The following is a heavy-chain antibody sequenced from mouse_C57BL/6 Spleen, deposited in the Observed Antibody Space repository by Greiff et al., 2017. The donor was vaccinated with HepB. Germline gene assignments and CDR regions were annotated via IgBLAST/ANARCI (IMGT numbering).Heavy chain of an antibody. CDR1: GFNIKDDY. Sequence: DVHLVESGAELVRPGASVKLSCTASGFNIKDDYMHWVKQRPEQGLEWIGWIDPENGDTEYASKFQGKATITADTSSNTAYLQLSSLTSEDTAVYYCTTKNYFDYWGQGTTLTVSS. J-gene: IGHJ2*01. V-gene: IGHV14-4*01. CDR2: IDPENGDT. CDR3: TTKNYFDY.